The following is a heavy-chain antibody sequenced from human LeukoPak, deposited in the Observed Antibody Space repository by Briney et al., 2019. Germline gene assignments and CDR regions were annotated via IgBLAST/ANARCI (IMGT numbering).Heavy chain of an antibody. CDR3: ARSLHPYYYDSSFFDY. V-gene: IGHV3-30*04. Sequence: GGSLRLSCAASGFTFSSYAMHWVRQAPGKGLEWVAVISYDGSNKYYADSVKGRFTISRDNSKNTLYLQMNSLRAEDTAVYYCARSLHPYYYDSSFFDYWGQGTLVTVSS. CDR2: ISYDGSNK. J-gene: IGHJ4*02. CDR1: GFTFSSYA. D-gene: IGHD3-22*01.